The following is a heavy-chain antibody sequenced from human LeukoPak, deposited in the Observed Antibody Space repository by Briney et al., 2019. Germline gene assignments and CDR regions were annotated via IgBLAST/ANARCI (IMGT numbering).Heavy chain of an antibody. CDR1: GGSISSYY. CDR3: ARGPTSEGAARRKSPPYYWYFDL. V-gene: IGHV4-59*01. Sequence: KSSETLSLTCTVSGGSISSYYWSWIRQPPGKGLEWIGYIYYSGSTNYNPSLKSRVTISVDTSKNQFSLKLSSVTAADTAVYYCARGPTSEGAARRKSPPYYWYFDLWGRGTLVTVSS. J-gene: IGHJ2*01. D-gene: IGHD6-6*01. CDR2: IYYSGST.